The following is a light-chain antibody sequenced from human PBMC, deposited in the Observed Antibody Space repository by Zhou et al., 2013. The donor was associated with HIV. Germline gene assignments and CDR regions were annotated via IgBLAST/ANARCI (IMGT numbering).Light chain of an antibody. V-gene: IGKV1-NL1*01. J-gene: IGKJ2*01. CDR3: HQYYGTPYT. Sequence: DIQMTQSPSSLSASVGDRVTMTCRASQEISNSLAWYQQKPGKVPKLLVYSAVREESGVPSRFRGSGARTEYTLTITSLQPEDIATYYCHQYYGTPYTFGQGTKLEIK. CDR2: SAV. CDR1: QEISNS.